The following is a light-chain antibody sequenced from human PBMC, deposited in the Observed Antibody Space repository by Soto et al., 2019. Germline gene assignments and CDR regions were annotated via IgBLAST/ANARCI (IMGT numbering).Light chain of an antibody. CDR2: DDS. Sequence: SYELTQPPSVSVAPGQTASITCGGTNIGSKSVHWYQQKPGQAPVVVVYDDSVRPSGIPDRFSGSNSGNTATLTISRVEAGDEAGYYCQVWDFSSDHVVFGGGTKVTVL. CDR1: NIGSKS. CDR3: QVWDFSSDHVV. J-gene: IGLJ3*02. V-gene: IGLV3-21*02.